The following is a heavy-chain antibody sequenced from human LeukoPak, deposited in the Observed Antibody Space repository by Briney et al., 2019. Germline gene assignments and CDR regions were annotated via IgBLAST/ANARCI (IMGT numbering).Heavy chain of an antibody. D-gene: IGHD3-22*01. V-gene: IGHV4-39*02. J-gene: IGHJ4*02. CDR3: ASRYYYDSSGYFVH. Sequence: PSETLSLTCTVSLNSISSSSYYWGWIRQFPWNGLEWIGYIYYSGSTYYCSSLKSRVTISVDTSKNHFSLKLTSVTAADTAVYYCASRYYYDSSGYFVHWGQGTLVTVSS. CDR2: IYYSGST. CDR1: LNSISSSSYY.